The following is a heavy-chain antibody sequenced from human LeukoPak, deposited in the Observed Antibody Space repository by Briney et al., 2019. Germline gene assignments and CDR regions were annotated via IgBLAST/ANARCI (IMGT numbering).Heavy chain of an antibody. CDR1: GFTFGHNA. V-gene: IGHV3-23*01. J-gene: IGHJ4*02. CDR2: LSGSGGDT. Sequence: GGSLRLSCVASGFTFGHNAMAWVRQAPGKRLEWVSALSGSGGDTFYADSVKGRFTISRDNSKNTLYLQLSGLRPDDTAVYYCAKGAPSSSSIFDFWGPGTLVTVSS. CDR3: AKGAPSSSSIFDF. D-gene: IGHD6-6*01.